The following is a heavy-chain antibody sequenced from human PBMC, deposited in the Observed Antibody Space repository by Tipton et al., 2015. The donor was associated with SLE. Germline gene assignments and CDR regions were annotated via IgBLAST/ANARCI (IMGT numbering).Heavy chain of an antibody. CDR3: TRTSTKEVI. CDR1: GGSISSGSYY. V-gene: IGHV4-61*01. J-gene: IGHJ4*02. Sequence: TLSLTCTVSGGSISSGSYYWSWIRQPPGKGLEWIGYAFYSGTINYNPSLNSRATISVDTSKNQLPLNLNSVTAADSGVYYCTRTSTKEVIWGQGALVTVSS. D-gene: IGHD2-8*01. CDR2: AFYSGTI.